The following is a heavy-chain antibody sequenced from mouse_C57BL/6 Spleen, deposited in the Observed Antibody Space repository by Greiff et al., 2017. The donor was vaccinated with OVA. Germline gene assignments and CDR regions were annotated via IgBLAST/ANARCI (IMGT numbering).Heavy chain of an antibody. V-gene: IGHV1-81*01. D-gene: IGHD2-4*01. CDR3: ARGGDDYDGWYFHV. CDR1: GYTFTSYG. Sequence: ESGAELARPGASVKLSCKASGYTFTSYGISWVKQRTGQGLEWIGEIYPRSGNTYYNEKFKGKATLTADKSSSTAYMELRSLTSEDSAVYFCARGGDDYDGWYFHVWGTGTTVTVSS. CDR2: IYPRSGNT. J-gene: IGHJ1*03.